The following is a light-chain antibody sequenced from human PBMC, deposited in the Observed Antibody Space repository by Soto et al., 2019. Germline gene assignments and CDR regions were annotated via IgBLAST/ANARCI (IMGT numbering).Light chain of an antibody. V-gene: IGKV3-20*01. CDR1: QHGRSGY. J-gene: IGKJ5*01. CDR2: GAS. CDR3: QHYDSFPIT. Sequence: EIVLTQPPGTLSLSPGERATLSCRAGQHGRSGYLAWYQQKPGQPPRLLIYGASSRATGIPDRFSGSGSGTDFTLTISRLEPEDFAVFYCQHYDSFPITFGQGTRLEIK.